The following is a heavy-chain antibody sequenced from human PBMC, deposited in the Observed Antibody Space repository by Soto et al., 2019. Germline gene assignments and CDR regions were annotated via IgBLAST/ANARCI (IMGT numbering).Heavy chain of an antibody. Sequence: GASVKVSCKASGYTFTSYDINWVRQATGQGLEWMGWMNPNSGNTGYAQKFQGRVTMTRNTSISTAYMELSSLRSEDTAVYYCARGHSSGWYMYYYYGMDVWGQGTTVTVSS. CDR1: GYTFTSYD. CDR3: ARGHSSGWYMYYYYGMDV. J-gene: IGHJ6*02. D-gene: IGHD6-19*01. CDR2: MNPNSGNT. V-gene: IGHV1-8*01.